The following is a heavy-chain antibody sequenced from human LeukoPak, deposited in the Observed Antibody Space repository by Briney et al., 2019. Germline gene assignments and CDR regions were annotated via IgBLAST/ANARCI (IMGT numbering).Heavy chain of an antibody. Sequence: GGSLRLSCAASGFTFSNYAMHWVRQAPGKGLEWVAVISYDGSNKYYADSVKGRFTISRDNSKNTLYLQMNSLRAEDTAVYYCARDQEGFDYWGQGTLVTVSS. CDR3: ARDQEGFDY. J-gene: IGHJ4*02. CDR1: GFTFSNYA. CDR2: ISYDGSNK. V-gene: IGHV3-30*04.